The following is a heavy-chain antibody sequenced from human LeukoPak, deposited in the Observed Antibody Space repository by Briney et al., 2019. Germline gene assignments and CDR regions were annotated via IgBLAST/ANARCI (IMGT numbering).Heavy chain of an antibody. V-gene: IGHV3-21*01. J-gene: IGHJ4*02. D-gene: IGHD1-14*01. CDR1: GFTFSSYS. CDR3: ARGEEGYNRNPRSNFDY. Sequence: PGGSLRLSCAASGFTFSSYSMNWVRQAPGKGLEWVSSISSSSSYIYYADSVKGRFTISRDNAKNSLYLQMNSLRAEDTAVYYCARGEEGYNRNPRSNFDYWGQGTLVTVSS. CDR2: ISSSSSYI.